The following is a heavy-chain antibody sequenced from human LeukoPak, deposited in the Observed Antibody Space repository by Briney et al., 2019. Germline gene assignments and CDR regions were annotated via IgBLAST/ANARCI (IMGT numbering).Heavy chain of an antibody. Sequence: GGSLRLSCAASGFTFSSYSMNWVRQAPGKGLGWVSSISSSSSYIYYADSVKGRFTISRDNAKNSLYLQMNSLRAEDTAVYYCARVGREPNYYYGMDVWGQGTTVTVSS. V-gene: IGHV3-21*01. CDR1: GFTFSSYS. J-gene: IGHJ6*02. CDR2: ISSSSSYI. D-gene: IGHD1-26*01. CDR3: ARVGREPNYYYGMDV.